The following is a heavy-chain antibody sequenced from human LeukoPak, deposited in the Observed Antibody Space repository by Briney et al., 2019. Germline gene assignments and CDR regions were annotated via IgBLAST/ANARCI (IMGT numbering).Heavy chain of an antibody. CDR2: IHYTGST. CDR1: GGSIRSYY. J-gene: IGHJ4*02. D-gene: IGHD5-24*01. CDR3: VRDEAIDGSYFDS. Sequence: SETLSLTCTVSGGSIRSYYWSWIRQPAGKGLEWIGYIHYTGSTHYNPSLENRVTISIDTSRTHFSLKLSSVTTADTAVYFCVRDEAIDGSYFDSWGQGTLVTVSS. V-gene: IGHV4-59*01.